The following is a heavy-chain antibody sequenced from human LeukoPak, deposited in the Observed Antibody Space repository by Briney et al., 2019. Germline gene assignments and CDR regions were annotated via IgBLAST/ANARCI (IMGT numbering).Heavy chain of an antibody. V-gene: IGHV1-69*04. CDR3: ARGRMVRGVIIKYYFDY. D-gene: IGHD3-10*01. CDR2: IIPILGRA. J-gene: IGHJ4*02. CDR1: AGTFSSYA. Sequence: GASVTVSCKSSAGTFSSYAISWMRHAPGQGLEWMGRIIPILGRANYAQKFQGRVTITADKSTSTAYMELSRLRSEDTAVYYCARGRMVRGVIIKYYFDYWGQGTLVTVSS.